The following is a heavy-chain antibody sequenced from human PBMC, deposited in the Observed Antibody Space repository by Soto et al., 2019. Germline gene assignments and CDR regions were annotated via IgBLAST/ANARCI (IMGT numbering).Heavy chain of an antibody. CDR2: INPSGGST. Sequence: VKVSCKASGYSFTSYYVHWVRQAPGQGLDWMGRINPSGGSTGYAQRFQGRVTMTRDTSTSTLYMELSSLRSEDTAVYYCAREFGEMISQTYYKGFGFWGQGTLVTVSS. CDR1: GYSFTSYY. D-gene: IGHD2-21*01. CDR3: AREFGEMISQTYYKGFGF. J-gene: IGHJ4*02. V-gene: IGHV1-46*01.